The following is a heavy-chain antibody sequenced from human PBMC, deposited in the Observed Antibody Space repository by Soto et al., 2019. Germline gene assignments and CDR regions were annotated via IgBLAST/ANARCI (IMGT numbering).Heavy chain of an antibody. V-gene: IGHV3-48*02. CDR3: ASAVTWGLDV. CDR2: ISRSSTGI. Sequence: EVQLVESGGGLVQPGGSLRLSCAASGFTFSLYSMSWVRQAPGKGLAWVSYISRSSTGIHYADSVKGRFTISRDDATNSMHLQMNSLRDGDTAVYYCASAVTWGLDVWGQGTTVSISS. CDR1: GFTFSLYS. D-gene: IGHD3-10*01. J-gene: IGHJ6*02.